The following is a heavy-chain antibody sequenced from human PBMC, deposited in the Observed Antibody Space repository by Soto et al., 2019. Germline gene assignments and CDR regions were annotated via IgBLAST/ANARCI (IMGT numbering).Heavy chain of an antibody. J-gene: IGHJ5*02. Sequence: QLQLQESGSGLVKPSHTLSLTCAVSGGSISSGGYSWSWIRQPPGKALEWIGYIYRNGSTYYNPSLKSRVTISVDRSKDQVSLKVSSVAAADTAVYYCARYSSGDTNWFDPWGQGTLVAVSS. CDR2: IYRNGST. CDR3: ARYSSGDTNWFDP. D-gene: IGHD6-19*01. CDR1: GGSISSGGYS. V-gene: IGHV4-30-2*01.